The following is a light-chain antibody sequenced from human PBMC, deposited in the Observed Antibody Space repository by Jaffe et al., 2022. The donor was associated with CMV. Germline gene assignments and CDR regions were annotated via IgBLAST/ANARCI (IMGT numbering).Light chain of an antibody. CDR3: LIWHSSAWV. V-gene: IGLV5-45*03. Sequence: QAVLTQPSSLSASPGASASLTCTLRSGINVDIYRMYWYQQKPGSPPRYLLRYKSDSDKQQGSGVPSRFSGSKDASANAGILVISGLQSEDEADYYCLIWHSSAWVFGGGTKLTVL. CDR2: YKSDSDK. CDR1: SGINVDIYR. J-gene: IGLJ3*02.